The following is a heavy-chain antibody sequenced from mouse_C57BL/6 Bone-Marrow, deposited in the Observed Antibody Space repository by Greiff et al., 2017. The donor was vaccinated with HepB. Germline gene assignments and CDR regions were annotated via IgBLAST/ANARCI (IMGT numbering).Heavy chain of an antibody. D-gene: IGHD2-4*01. CDR2: ISDGGSYT. CDR1: GFTFCSYA. Sequence: DVMLVESGGGLVKPGGSLKLSCAASGFTFCSYAMSWVRQTPEKRLEWVATISDGGSYTYYPDNVKGRFTISRDNAKNNLYLQMSHLKSEDTAMYYCARVAYDYDAWFAYWGQGTLVTVSA. J-gene: IGHJ3*01. V-gene: IGHV5-4*03. CDR3: ARVAYDYDAWFAY.